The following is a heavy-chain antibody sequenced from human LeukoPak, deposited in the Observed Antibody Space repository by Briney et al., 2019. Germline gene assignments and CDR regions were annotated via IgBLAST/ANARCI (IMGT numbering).Heavy chain of an antibody. D-gene: IGHD6-13*01. J-gene: IGHJ4*02. CDR2: INPNSGGT. CDR1: GYTFTCYY. V-gene: IGHV1-2*02. CDR3: ARDLYGSSSWPNFDY. Sequence: ASVKVSCKASGYTFTCYYMHWVRQAPGQGLEWMGWINPNSGGTKYAQKFQGRVTMTRDTSVSTAYMELSRLRSDDTAVYYCARDLYGSSSWPNFDYWGQGTLVTVSS.